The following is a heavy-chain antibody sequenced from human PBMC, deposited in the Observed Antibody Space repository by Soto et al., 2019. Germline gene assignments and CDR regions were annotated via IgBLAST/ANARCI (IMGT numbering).Heavy chain of an antibody. CDR2: INHSGST. V-gene: IGHV4-34*01. J-gene: IGHJ4*02. D-gene: IGHD2-15*01. Sequence: SETLSLTCAVYGGSFCGYYWSWIRQPPGKGLEWIGEINHSGSTNYNPSLKSRVTISVDTSKNQFSLKLSSVTAADTAVYYCARGQAFIGYCSGGSCSHFDYWGQGTLVTVSS. CDR1: GGSFCGYY. CDR3: ARGQAFIGYCSGGSCSHFDY.